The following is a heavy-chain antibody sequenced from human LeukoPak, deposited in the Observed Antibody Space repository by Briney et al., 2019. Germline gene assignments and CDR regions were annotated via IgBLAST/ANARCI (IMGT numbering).Heavy chain of an antibody. D-gene: IGHD3-10*01. CDR3: ARDHKDMVRGVKDNWFDP. CDR1: GGSFSGYY. CDR2: INHGGST. V-gene: IGHV4-34*01. Sequence: PSETLSLTCAVYGGSFSGYYWSWIRQPPGKGLEWIGEINHGGSTNYNPSLKSRVTISVDTSKNQFSLKLSSVTAADTAVYYCARDHKDMVRGVKDNWFDPWGQGTLVTVSS. J-gene: IGHJ5*02.